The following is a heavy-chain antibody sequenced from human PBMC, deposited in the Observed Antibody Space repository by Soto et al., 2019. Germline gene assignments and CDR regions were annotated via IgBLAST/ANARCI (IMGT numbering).Heavy chain of an antibody. J-gene: IGHJ5*02. V-gene: IGHV1-69*01. CDR1: GGTFSSYA. CDR3: ARENAWYCSGGSCYPGGWFDP. D-gene: IGHD2-15*01. Sequence: QVQLVQSGAEVKKPGSSVKVSCKASGGTFSSYAISWVRQAPGQGLEWMGGIIPIFGTANYAQKFQGRVTITADESTSTAYMELSSLRSEDTAVYYCARENAWYCSGGSCYPGGWFDPWGQGTLVTVSS. CDR2: IIPIFGTA.